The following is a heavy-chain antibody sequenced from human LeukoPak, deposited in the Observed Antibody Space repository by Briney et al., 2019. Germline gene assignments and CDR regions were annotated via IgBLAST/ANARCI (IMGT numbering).Heavy chain of an antibody. Sequence: SETLSLTCTVSGGSISSYYWSWIRQPPGKGLEWIGYIYYSGSTNYNPSLKSRVTISVDTSKNQFSLKLSSVTAADTAVCYCARDRYSSSGWYDYWGQGTLVTVSS. CDR3: ARDRYSSSGWYDY. V-gene: IGHV4-59*01. J-gene: IGHJ4*02. D-gene: IGHD6-19*01. CDR2: IYYSGST. CDR1: GGSISSYY.